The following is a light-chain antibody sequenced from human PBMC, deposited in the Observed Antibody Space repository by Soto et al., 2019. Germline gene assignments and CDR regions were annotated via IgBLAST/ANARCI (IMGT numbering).Light chain of an antibody. CDR1: NIGSKN. V-gene: IGLV3-9*01. CDR3: QEWDSSNVV. CDR2: RNY. J-gene: IGLJ2*01. Sequence: SYELTQPLSVSVALGQTARITCGGHNIGSKNVHWYQQKPGQAPVLVIYRNYNRPPGIPERFSGSNSGNTATLIISRAQAGDEADYFCQEWDSSNVVFGVGTKVTVL.